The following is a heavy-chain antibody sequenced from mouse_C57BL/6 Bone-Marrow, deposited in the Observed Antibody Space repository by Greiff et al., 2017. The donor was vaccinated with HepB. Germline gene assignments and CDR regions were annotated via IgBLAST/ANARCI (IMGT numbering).Heavy chain of an antibody. D-gene: IGHD2-2*01. CDR3: ARDRGVTTFDY. J-gene: IGHJ2*01. CDR1: GFSLTSYA. CDR2: IWTGGGT. Sequence: VQLQQSGPGLVAPSPTLSITCTASGFSLTSYAVSWVRQPPGKGLEWLGVIWTGGGTNYNSAPKSRLSISKDNSKSQVFLKMNSLQTDDTARYYCARDRGVTTFDYWGQGTTLTVSS. V-gene: IGHV2-9-1*01.